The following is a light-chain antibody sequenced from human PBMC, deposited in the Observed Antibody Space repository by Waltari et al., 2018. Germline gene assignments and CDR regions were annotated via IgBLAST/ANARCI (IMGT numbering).Light chain of an antibody. CDR3: QQHDDLPLT. Sequence: DIQITQSPSSLSASVGDRVTITCQANQDISNYLNWYQQRPGKAPKLLIYRSSNLEAGVPSRFSGSGSGTDFTFTISSLQPEDIATYYCQQHDDLPLTFGGGTKVEIK. CDR1: QDISNY. CDR2: RSS. J-gene: IGKJ4*01. V-gene: IGKV1-33*01.